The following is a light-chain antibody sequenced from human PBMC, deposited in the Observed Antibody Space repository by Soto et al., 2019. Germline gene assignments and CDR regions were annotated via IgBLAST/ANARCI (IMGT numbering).Light chain of an antibody. CDR3: QQRHMWPIT. Sequence: EVVLTQSPVTLSLSPGERATLSCRASQSFRGLLAWYQQKPGQDPRLLIYDAYNRATGIPPRFSGSRSGTDFTLTISSLEPEDSAVYYCQQRHMWPITFGQGTRLEIK. CDR1: QSFRGL. V-gene: IGKV3-11*01. J-gene: IGKJ5*01. CDR2: DAY.